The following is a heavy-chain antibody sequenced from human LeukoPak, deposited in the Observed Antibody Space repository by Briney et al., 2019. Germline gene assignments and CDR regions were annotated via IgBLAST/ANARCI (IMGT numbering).Heavy chain of an antibody. CDR2: IYYSGST. Sequence: SETLSLTCTVSGGSIGSYYWSWIRQPPGKGLEWIGYIYYSGSTNYNPSLKSRVTISVDTSKNQFSLKLSSVTAADTAVYYCARRYRNWNDEDDAFDIWGQGTMVTVSS. V-gene: IGHV4-59*08. CDR1: GGSIGSYY. J-gene: IGHJ3*02. D-gene: IGHD1-20*01. CDR3: ARRYRNWNDEDDAFDI.